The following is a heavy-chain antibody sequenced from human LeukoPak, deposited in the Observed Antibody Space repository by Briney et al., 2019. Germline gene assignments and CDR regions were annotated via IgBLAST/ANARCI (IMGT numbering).Heavy chain of an antibody. CDR3: AKDHYWSIDY. J-gene: IGHJ4*02. Sequence: GGSLRLSCAASGFTFSSYAMSWVRHAPGQGLVWVSRIKGDGISTNYADSVKGRFTISRDIAKNTLYLQMNSLRAEDTGVYYCAKDHYWSIDYWGRGTLVTVSS. V-gene: IGHV3-74*01. CDR2: IKGDGIST. CDR1: GFTFSSYA. D-gene: IGHD3-3*01.